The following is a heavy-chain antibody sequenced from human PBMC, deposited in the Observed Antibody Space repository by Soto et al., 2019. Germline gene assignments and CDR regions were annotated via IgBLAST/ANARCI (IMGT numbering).Heavy chain of an antibody. CDR1: GFTFSSYA. V-gene: IGHV3-64*01. Sequence: GGSLRLSCAASGFTFSSYAMHWVRQAPGKGLEYVSAISSNGGSTYYANSVKGRFTISRDNSKNTLYLQMGSLRAEDMAVYYCARAGGGYFDWLPYYYYMDVWGKGTTVTVSS. CDR2: ISSNGGST. D-gene: IGHD3-9*01. CDR3: ARAGGGYFDWLPYYYYMDV. J-gene: IGHJ6*03.